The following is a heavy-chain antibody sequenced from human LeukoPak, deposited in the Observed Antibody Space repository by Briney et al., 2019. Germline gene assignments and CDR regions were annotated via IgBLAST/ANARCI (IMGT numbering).Heavy chain of an antibody. D-gene: IGHD5-24*01. CDR2: IYPDDSNT. CDR1: GYNFANYW. V-gene: IGHV5-51*01. J-gene: IGHJ4*02. Sequence: GESLKISCKGSGYNFANYWIGWVRQMPGKGLEWMGLIYPDDSNTIYRPSFQGQVTISADKSTSTAYLQWSSLKASDTAMYYWARHINGYNPFDYWGQGSLVTVSS. CDR3: ARHINGYNPFDY.